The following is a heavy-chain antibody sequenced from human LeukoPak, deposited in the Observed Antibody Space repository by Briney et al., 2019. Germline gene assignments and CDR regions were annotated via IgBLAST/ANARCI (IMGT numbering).Heavy chain of an antibody. CDR1: GGSFSSYY. CDR2: IYYSGST. D-gene: IGHD5-18*01. CDR3: AREDTAIFDY. V-gene: IGHV4-59*01. Sequence: RASETLSLTCAVYGGSFSSYYWSWIRQPPGKGLEWIGYIYYSGSTNYNPSLKSRVTISVDTSKNQFSLKLSSVTAADTAVYYCAREDTAIFDYWGQGTLVTVSS. J-gene: IGHJ4*02.